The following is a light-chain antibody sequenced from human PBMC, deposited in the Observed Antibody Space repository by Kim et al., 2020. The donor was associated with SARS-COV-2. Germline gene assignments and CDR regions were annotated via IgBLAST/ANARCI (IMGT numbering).Light chain of an antibody. V-gene: IGKV3-11*01. J-gene: IGKJ4*01. Sequence: EIVLTQSPASLSLSPGERATLSCRASQSVNSYLAWYQHKPGQPPRLLIYDASIRAIGIPARFSGSGSGTDFTLTISSLEPEDIAVYYCQQRNNWPLLTFGGGTKVDIK. CDR3: QQRNNWPLLT. CDR2: DAS. CDR1: QSVNSY.